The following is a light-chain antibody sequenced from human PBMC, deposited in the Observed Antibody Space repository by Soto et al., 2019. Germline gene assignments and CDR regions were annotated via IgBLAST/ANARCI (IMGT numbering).Light chain of an antibody. J-gene: IGLJ2*01. Sequence: QSALTQPASVSGSPGQSITMSCNGTSSDVGGYNYVSWYQPHPGKAPKLMICDVSNRPSGVYNRFSGPKSGNTASLTISGLQAENEADYYCSSYTSSITPVVFGGGTKLTVL. V-gene: IGLV2-14*01. CDR1: SSDVGGYNY. CDR2: DVS. CDR3: SSYTSSITPVV.